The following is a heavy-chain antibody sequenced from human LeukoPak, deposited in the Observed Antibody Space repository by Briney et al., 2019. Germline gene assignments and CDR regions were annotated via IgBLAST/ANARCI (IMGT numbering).Heavy chain of an antibody. J-gene: IGHJ5*02. CDR3: AREDDYGGNANWFDP. Sequence: PSEALSLTCTVSGGSISSSSDYWGWIRLPPEKGLEWIGSIYYSGSTNYNPSLKSRVTISVDTSKNQFSLKLSSVTAADTAVYYCAREDDYGGNANWFDPWGQGTLVTVSS. V-gene: IGHV4-39*07. CDR1: GGSISSSSDY. D-gene: IGHD4-23*01. CDR2: IYYSGST.